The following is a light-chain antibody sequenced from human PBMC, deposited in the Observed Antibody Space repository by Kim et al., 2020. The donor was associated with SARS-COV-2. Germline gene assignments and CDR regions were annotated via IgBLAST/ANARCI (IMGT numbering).Light chain of an antibody. CDR1: RSNIGSNA. Sequence: QSVLTQSPSASGTPGQRVTISCSGTRSNIGSNAVSWYQQLPGTAPKLLIYGNNQRPSGVPDRFSGSKSGTSASLAISGLQSEDEADYYCGAWDDSLNGHWVFDGGTQLTVL. J-gene: IGLJ3*02. CDR2: GNN. V-gene: IGLV1-44*01. CDR3: GAWDDSLNGHWV.